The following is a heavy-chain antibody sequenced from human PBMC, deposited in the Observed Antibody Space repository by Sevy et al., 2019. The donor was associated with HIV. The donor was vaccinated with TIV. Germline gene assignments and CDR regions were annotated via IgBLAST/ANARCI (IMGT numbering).Heavy chain of an antibody. CDR3: ARTTPRRAPSSAAFFDS. Sequence: GGSLRLSCAASGFASGFAFSSFARSWVRQLPGKGLEWVSTINGRGGSTYYADSVKGRFTISRDNSNNALFLQMDSLTPQDTDLYYCARTTPRRAPSSAAFFDSWGHGTLVTVSS. V-gene: IGHV3-23*01. CDR2: INGRGGST. D-gene: IGHD1-26*01. CDR1: GFAFSSFA. J-gene: IGHJ4*01.